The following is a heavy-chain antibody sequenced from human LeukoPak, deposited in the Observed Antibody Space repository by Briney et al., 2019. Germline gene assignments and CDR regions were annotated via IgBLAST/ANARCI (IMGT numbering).Heavy chain of an antibody. CDR3: ARGSMITFGGVIVPFDY. V-gene: IGHV4-59*01. CDR2: IYYSGST. CDR1: GVSISSYY. D-gene: IGHD3-16*02. Sequence: KPSETLSLTCTVSGVSISSYYWSWLRQPPGKGLEWIGYIYYSGSTNYNPSLKSRVTISVDTSKNQFSLKLSSVTAADTAVYYCARGSMITFGGVIVPFDYWGQGTLVTVSS. J-gene: IGHJ4*02.